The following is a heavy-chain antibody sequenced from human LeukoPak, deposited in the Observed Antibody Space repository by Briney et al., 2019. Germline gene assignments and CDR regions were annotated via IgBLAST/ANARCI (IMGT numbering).Heavy chain of an antibody. J-gene: IGHJ5*01. V-gene: IGHV4-59*01. CDR2: IHNSGNT. CDR1: GGSISSYY. Sequence: SETLSLTCTVSGGSISSYYWSWIRQPPGKGLEWIGHIHNSGNTNYNPSLKSRVTLSVDTSKNQFSLKLSSVTAADTAVYYCAREGTTGRNLNWFDSWGEGTLVTVSS. D-gene: IGHD1-1*01. CDR3: AREGTTGRNLNWFDS.